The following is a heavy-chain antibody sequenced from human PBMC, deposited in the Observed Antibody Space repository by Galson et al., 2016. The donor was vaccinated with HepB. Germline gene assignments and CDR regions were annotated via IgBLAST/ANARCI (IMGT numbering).Heavy chain of an antibody. CDR2: MHPGESDT. D-gene: IGHD3-10*01. Sequence: QSGAEVKKPGESLKISCKVSGSSFTNYWIAWVRQMPGKGLEWVGRMHPGESDTIYSPSFQGQVIISADKSISTAYLKWSSLKASDTAIYYCAKYLFSGSGGNDYFQYWGQGTLVTVSS. CDR3: AKYLFSGSGGNDYFQY. V-gene: IGHV5-51*01. J-gene: IGHJ4*02. CDR1: GSSFTNYW.